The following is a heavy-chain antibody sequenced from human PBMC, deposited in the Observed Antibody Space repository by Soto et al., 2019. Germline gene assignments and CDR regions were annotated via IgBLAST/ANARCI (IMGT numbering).Heavy chain of an antibody. J-gene: IGHJ3*02. CDR2: IYSGGST. CDR1: GFTVSGNY. D-gene: IGHD2-2*01. Sequence: EVQLVETGGGLIQPGGSLRLSCAVSGFTVSGNYMSWVRQAPGKGLEWVSVIYSGGSTYYADSVKGRFTISRDNSKNTLYLQMNSLRAEDTAVYYCARAVPAALDAFDIWGQGTMVTVSS. V-gene: IGHV3-53*02. CDR3: ARAVPAALDAFDI.